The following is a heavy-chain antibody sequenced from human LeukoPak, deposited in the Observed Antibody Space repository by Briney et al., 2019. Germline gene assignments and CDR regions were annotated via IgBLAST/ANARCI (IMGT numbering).Heavy chain of an antibody. V-gene: IGHV4-59*01. CDR1: GGSISSYY. Sequence: SETLSLTCTVSGGSISSYYWSWIRQPPGKGLEWIGYIYYSGSTNYNPSLKSRVTISVDTSKNQFSLKLSSVTAADTAVYYCARTTSGSLGLLDYWGQGTLVTVSS. CDR2: IYYSGST. J-gene: IGHJ4*02. CDR3: ARTTSGSLGLLDY. D-gene: IGHD1-26*01.